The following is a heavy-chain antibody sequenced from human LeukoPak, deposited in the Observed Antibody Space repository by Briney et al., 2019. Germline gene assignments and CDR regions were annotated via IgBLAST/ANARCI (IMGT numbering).Heavy chain of an antibody. CDR1: GGSISSYF. Sequence: SETLSLTCTVSGGSISSYFWSWIRQPPGKELEWIGYIYYTGSTKYNPSLRSRVTISVDTSKNQFSLNLRTVTSADTAVYYCTRVHYSGSGLSSYFDYWGQGTLVTVSS. CDR3: TRVHYSGSGLSSYFDY. J-gene: IGHJ4*02. D-gene: IGHD3-10*01. CDR2: IYYTGST. V-gene: IGHV4-59*01.